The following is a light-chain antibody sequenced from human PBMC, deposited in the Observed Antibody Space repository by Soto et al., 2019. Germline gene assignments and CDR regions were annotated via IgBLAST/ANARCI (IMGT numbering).Light chain of an antibody. Sequence: ETVLTQSPATLSLSPVLTATLSCRASESVDIYLAWYQQKPGQAPRLLIYHASNRATGIPARFSGSGSGTDFTLTISSLEPEDSAVYYCQQRRNWPPLTFGGGTRVEIK. J-gene: IGKJ4*01. CDR1: ESVDIY. CDR2: HAS. CDR3: QQRRNWPPLT. V-gene: IGKV3-11*01.